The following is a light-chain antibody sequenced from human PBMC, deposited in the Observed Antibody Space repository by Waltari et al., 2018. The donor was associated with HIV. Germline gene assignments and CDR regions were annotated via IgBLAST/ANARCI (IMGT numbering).Light chain of an antibody. V-gene: IGKV1-33*01. CDR2: DAS. CDR3: QQYHKPPLT. J-gene: IGKJ4*01. Sequence: DIQMTQSPSSLSASVGDRVTITCQASQDISNYLNWYQQKPGKAPKLLIYDASNLETGVPSRFSGSGSGTDFTFTISSLQPEDIATYYCQQYHKPPLTFGGGTKVEIK. CDR1: QDISNY.